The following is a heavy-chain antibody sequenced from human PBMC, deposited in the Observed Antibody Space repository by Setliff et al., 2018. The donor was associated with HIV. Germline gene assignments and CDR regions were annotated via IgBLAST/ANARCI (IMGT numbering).Heavy chain of an antibody. Sequence: PSETLSLTCVVSGYSISSGYYWGWIRQPPGKGLEWIGSIHHSGNTYYNPSLKSRVTISVDTSKNQFSLNLSSVTAADTAVYYCAKLGGSWFFDYWGQGTLVTV. CDR2: IHHSGNT. CDR3: AKLGGSWFFDY. CDR1: GYSISSGYY. J-gene: IGHJ4*02. D-gene: IGHD6-13*01. V-gene: IGHV4-38-2*01.